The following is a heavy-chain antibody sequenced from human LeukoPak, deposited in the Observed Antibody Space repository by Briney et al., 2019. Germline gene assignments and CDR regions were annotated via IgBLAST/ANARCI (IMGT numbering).Heavy chain of an antibody. CDR2: INPNSGGT. Sequence: ASVKVSCKASGYTFTGYYMHWVRQAPGQGLEWMGWINPNSGGTNYAQKFQGRVTMTRDTSISTAYMELSRLRSDDTAVYYCARDIAEANGAITMLRGVRLHRLTYFDYWGQGTLVTVSS. J-gene: IGHJ4*02. V-gene: IGHV1-2*02. CDR1: GYTFTGYY. CDR3: ARDIAEANGAITMLRGVRLHRLTYFDY. D-gene: IGHD3-10*01.